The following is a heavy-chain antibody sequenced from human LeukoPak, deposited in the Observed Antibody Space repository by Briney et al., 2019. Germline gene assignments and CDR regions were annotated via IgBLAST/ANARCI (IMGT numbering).Heavy chain of an antibody. CDR3: AGWNDVVRSDP. J-gene: IGHJ5*02. CDR1: GFTFSSYE. CDR2: ISSSGSTI. V-gene: IGHV3-48*03. Sequence: GGSLRLSCAASGFTFSSYEMNWVRQAPGKGREWVSYISSSGSTIYYADSVKGRFTISRDNAKNSLYLQMNSLRAEDTAVYYCAGWNDVVRSDPWGQGTLVTVSS. D-gene: IGHD1-1*01.